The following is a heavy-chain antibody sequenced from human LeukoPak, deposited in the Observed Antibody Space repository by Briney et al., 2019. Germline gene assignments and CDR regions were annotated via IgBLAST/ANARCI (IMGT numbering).Heavy chain of an antibody. Sequence: GGSLRLSCAASGFTFSSYAMHWVRQAPGKGLEWVAVISYDGSNKYYADSVKGRFTISRDNSKNTLYLQMNSLRAEDTALYYCAKDIELAGSFYYYGMDVWGQGTTVTVSS. CDR2: ISYDGSNK. V-gene: IGHV3-30-3*01. D-gene: IGHD6-19*01. CDR1: GFTFSSYA. CDR3: AKDIELAGSFYYYGMDV. J-gene: IGHJ6*02.